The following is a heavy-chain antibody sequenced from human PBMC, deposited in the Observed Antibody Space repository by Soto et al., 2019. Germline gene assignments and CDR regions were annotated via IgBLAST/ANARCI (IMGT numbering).Heavy chain of an antibody. D-gene: IGHD2-8*02. Sequence: QVQLQQWGAGLLKPSETLSLTCAVYGGSFSGYYWTWIRQPPGTGLEWIGEINHSGSNNYNPSLKSRVTISVDPSKNQVSLKLSSVTAAGTAVYYCARDKLTGLFDYWGQGILVTVSS. CDR2: INHSGSN. V-gene: IGHV4-34*01. J-gene: IGHJ4*02. CDR1: GGSFSGYY. CDR3: ARDKLTGLFDY.